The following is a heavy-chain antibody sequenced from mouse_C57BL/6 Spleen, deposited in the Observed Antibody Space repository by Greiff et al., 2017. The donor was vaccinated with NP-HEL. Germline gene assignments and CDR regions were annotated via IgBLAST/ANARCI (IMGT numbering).Heavy chain of an antibody. CDR2: IYPGGGYT. CDR1: GYTFTNYW. V-gene: IGHV1-63*01. CDR3: ARSATGTGFDY. J-gene: IGHJ2*01. D-gene: IGHD4-1*01. Sequence: VQLQQSGAELVRPGTSVKMSCKASGYTFTNYWIGWAKQRPGHGLEWIGDIYPGGGYTNYNEKFKGKATLTADKSSRTAYMQFSSLTSEDSAIYYCARSATGTGFDYWGQGTTLTVSS.